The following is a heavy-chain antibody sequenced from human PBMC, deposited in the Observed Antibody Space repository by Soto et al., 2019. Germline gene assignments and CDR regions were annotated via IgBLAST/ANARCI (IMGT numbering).Heavy chain of an antibody. J-gene: IGHJ4*02. CDR1: GFTFSGSA. CDR2: IRSKANSYAT. Sequence: GGSLRLSCAASGFTFSGSAMHWVRQASGKGLEWVGRIRSKANSYATAYAASVKGRFTISRDDSKNTAYLQMNSLKTEDTAVYYCTPYCRGGSCFPHWGPGTLVTVSS. V-gene: IGHV3-73*01. D-gene: IGHD2-15*01. CDR3: TPYCRGGSCFPH.